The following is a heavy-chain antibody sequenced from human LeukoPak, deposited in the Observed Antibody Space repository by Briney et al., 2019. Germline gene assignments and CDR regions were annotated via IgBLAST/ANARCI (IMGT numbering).Heavy chain of an antibody. D-gene: IGHD6-13*01. CDR3: AREGAFPQGSIAAAGTCGMDV. CDR2: MNPNSGNT. CDR1: GYTFTSYD. Sequence: ASVRVSCKASGYTFTSYDINWVRQATGQGLEWTGWMNPNSGNTGYAQKFQGRVTMTRNTSISTAYMELSSLRSEDTAVYYCAREGAFPQGSIAAAGTCGMDVWGQGTTVTVSS. V-gene: IGHV1-8*01. J-gene: IGHJ6*02.